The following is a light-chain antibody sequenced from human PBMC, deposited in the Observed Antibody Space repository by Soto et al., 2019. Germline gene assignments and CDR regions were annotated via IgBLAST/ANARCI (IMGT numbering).Light chain of an antibody. CDR3: QQYGSSPRT. CDR2: GAS. V-gene: IGKV3-20*01. CDR1: QSVSSY. Sequence: EIVLTQSPATLSLSPGARAPLSCRASQSVSSYLAWYQQKPGQAPRLLIYGASTRATGIPARFSGSGSGTDFTLTISRLEPEDFAVYYCQQYGSSPRTFGQGTRLEIK. J-gene: IGKJ5*01.